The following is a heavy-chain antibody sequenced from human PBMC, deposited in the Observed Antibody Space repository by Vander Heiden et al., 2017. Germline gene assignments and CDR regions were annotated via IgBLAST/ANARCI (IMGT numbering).Heavy chain of an antibody. Sequence: EVQLAESAGGLAKPGGSLRLSSAASGFTFRSYRMNWLPQVPGKGLEWVSSISSSSSYIYYADSVKGRFTISRDNAKNSLYLQMNSLRAEDTAVYYCARYSSSWQPPDYWGQGTLVTVSS. D-gene: IGHD6-13*01. J-gene: IGHJ4*02. CDR1: GFTFRSYR. CDR3: ARYSSSWQPPDY. CDR2: ISSSSSYI. V-gene: IGHV3-21*01.